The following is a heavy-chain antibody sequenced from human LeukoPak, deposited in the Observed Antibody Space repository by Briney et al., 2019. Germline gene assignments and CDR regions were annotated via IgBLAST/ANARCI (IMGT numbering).Heavy chain of an antibody. CDR2: ISSSSSYI. V-gene: IGHV3-21*01. Sequence: GGSLRLSCAASGFTFSSYSMNWFRQAPGKGLEWVSSISSSSSYIYYADSVKGRFTISRDNAKNSLYLQMNSLRAEDTAVYYCARDSLYSSSSGEYDYWGQGTLVTVSS. CDR1: GFTFSSYS. D-gene: IGHD6-6*01. J-gene: IGHJ4*02. CDR3: ARDSLYSSSSGEYDY.